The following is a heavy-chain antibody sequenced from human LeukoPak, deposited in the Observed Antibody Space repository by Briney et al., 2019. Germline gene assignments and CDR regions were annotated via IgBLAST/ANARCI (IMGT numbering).Heavy chain of an antibody. CDR3: ARAYGYCSGGSCYSGWFDP. D-gene: IGHD2-15*01. CDR2: MNPNSGNT. V-gene: IGHV1-8*01. J-gene: IGHJ5*02. Sequence: GASVKVSCKASGYTFTSYDINWGRQATGQGLEWMGWMNPNSGNTGYAQKFQGRVTMTRNTSISTAYMELSSLRSEDTAVYYCARAYGYCSGGSCYSGWFDPWGQGTLVTVSS. CDR1: GYTFTSYD.